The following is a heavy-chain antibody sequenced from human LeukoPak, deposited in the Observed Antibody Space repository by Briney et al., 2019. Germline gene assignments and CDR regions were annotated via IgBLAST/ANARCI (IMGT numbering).Heavy chain of an antibody. CDR3: ARGGGVGVTTGFVLGYYYYYMDV. V-gene: IGHV3-30*02. D-gene: IGHD3-16*01. CDR1: GFTFSSYG. CDR2: IRYDGSNK. Sequence: GGSLRLSCAASGFTFSSYGMHWVRQAPGKGLEWVAFIRYDGSNKYYADSVKGRFTISRDNSKNTLYLQMNSLRAEDTAVYYCARGGGVGVTTGFVLGYYYYYMDVWGKGTTVTVSS. J-gene: IGHJ6*03.